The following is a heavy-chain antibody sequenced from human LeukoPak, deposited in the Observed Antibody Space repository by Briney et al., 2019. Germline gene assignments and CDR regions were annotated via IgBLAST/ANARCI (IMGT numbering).Heavy chain of an antibody. CDR1: GYTFTGYY. D-gene: IGHD5-18*01. J-gene: IGHJ4*02. CDR2: INPNSGGT. V-gene: IGHV1-2*06. Sequence: ASVKVSCKASGYTFTGYYMHWVRQAPGQGLEWMGRINPNSGGTNYAQTFQGRVTMTRDTSISTAYMELSRLRSDDTAVYYCARWDTAMVRFDYWGQGTLVTVSS. CDR3: ARWDTAMVRFDY.